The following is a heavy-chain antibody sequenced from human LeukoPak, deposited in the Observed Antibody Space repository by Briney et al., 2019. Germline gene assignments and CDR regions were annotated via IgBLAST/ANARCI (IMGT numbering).Heavy chain of an antibody. V-gene: IGHV4-59*08. CDR2: IYYSGST. D-gene: IGHD3-9*01. CDR3: ASLSRNFDWLLAGYYYYGMDV. Sequence: SETLSLTCTVSGGSISSYYWSWIRQPPGKGLEWIGYIYYSGSTNYNPSLKSRVTISVDTSKNQFSLKLSSVTAADTAVYYCASLSRNFDWLLAGYYYYGMDVWGQGTTVTVSS. J-gene: IGHJ6*02. CDR1: GGSISSYY.